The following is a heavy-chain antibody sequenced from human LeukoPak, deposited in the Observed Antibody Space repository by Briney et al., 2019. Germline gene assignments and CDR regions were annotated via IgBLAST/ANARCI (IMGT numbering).Heavy chain of an antibody. D-gene: IGHD2-2*01. CDR3: AKGGWEYQLLFWFDP. V-gene: IGHV3-23*01. Sequence: PGGSLRLSRAASGFTFSSYAMSWVRQAPGKGLEWVSAISGSGGSTYYADSVKGRFTISRDNSKNTLYLQINSLRAEDTAVYYCAKGGWEYQLLFWFDPWGQGTLVTVSS. CDR1: GFTFSSYA. J-gene: IGHJ5*02. CDR2: ISGSGGST.